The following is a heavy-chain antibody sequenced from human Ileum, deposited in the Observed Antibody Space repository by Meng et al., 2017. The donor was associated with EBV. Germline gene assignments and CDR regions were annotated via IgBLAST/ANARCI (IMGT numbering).Heavy chain of an antibody. D-gene: IGHD5-24*01. CDR1: GGSISSNNYF. CDR3: AREEMSTIID. CDR2: IYYSGST. V-gene: IGHV4-39*02. Sequence: HLQGSGPGLVRPSETLPLTCTVSGGSISSNNYFWGWSRQPPGKGLEWIGSIYYSGSTFYKPSLKSRVTISVDTSKNQFSLKLSSVTAADTAVYYCAREEMSTIIDWGQGTLVTVSS. J-gene: IGHJ4*02.